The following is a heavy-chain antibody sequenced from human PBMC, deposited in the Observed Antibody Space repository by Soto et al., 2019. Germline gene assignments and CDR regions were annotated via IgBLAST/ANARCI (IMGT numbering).Heavy chain of an antibody. CDR2: ISGDGSQT. D-gene: IGHD3-22*01. CDR1: GFTFNSYW. V-gene: IGHV3-74*01. J-gene: IGHJ4*02. Sequence: EVQLVESGGGLVQPGGSLRLSCAASGFTFNSYWMHWVRQAPGKGPVWVSRISGDGSQTRYADSVQGRFTISRDNDKKTLYLQMNSPRAEDTAVYYCVRGYFYDNAGPYFDYWGQGTLVTVSS. CDR3: VRGYFYDNAGPYFDY.